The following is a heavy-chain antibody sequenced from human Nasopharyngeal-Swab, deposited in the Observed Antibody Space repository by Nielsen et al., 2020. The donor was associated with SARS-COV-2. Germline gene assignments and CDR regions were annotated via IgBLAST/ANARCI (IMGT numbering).Heavy chain of an antibody. CDR1: GYTLTELS. CDR3: ATAPAVRGVIGDYYYYYGMDV. J-gene: IGHJ6*02. Sequence: ASVKVSCKVSGYTLTELSMHWVRQAPGKGLEGMGGFDPEDGETIYAQKFQGRVTMTEDTSTDTAYMELSSLRSEDTAVYYCATAPAVRGVIGDYYYYYGMDVWGQGTTVTVSS. D-gene: IGHD3-10*01. CDR2: FDPEDGET. V-gene: IGHV1-24*01.